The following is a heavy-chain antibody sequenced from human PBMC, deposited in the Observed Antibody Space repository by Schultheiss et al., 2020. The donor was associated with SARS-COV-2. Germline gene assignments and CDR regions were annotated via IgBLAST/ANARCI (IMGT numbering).Heavy chain of an antibody. V-gene: IGHV3-33*08. D-gene: IGHD3-10*01. CDR3: ARAELWFGELGGYYFDY. CDR1: GFTFSSYA. Sequence: GESLKISCAASGFTFSSYAMSWVRQAPGKGLEWVAVIWYDGSNKYYADSVKGRFTISRDNSKNTLYLQMNSLRAEDTAVYYCARAELWFGELGGYYFDYWGQGTLVTVSS. CDR2: IWYDGSNK. J-gene: IGHJ4*02.